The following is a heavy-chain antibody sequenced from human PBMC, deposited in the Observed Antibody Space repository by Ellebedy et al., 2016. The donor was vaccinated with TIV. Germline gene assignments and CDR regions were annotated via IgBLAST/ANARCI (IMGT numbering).Heavy chain of an antibody. CDR2: LSNDGSTE. D-gene: IGHD6-13*01. CDR3: AKGGYSSSWSSSYYYGMDV. CDR1: GFIFNSYA. V-gene: IGHV3-30-3*01. J-gene: IGHJ6*02. Sequence: GESLKISCAASGFIFNSYALHWVRQAPGKGLEWVAVLSNDGSTEYYADSVKGRFTVSRDNSKNKLYLQMNSLRAEDTAVYYCAKGGYSSSWSSSYYYGMDVWGQGTTVTVSS.